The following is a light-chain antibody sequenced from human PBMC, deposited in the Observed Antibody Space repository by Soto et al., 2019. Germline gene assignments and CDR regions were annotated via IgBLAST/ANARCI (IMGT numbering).Light chain of an antibody. CDR3: SSYTSSSTYV. J-gene: IGLJ1*01. V-gene: IGLV2-14*01. CDR1: SSDVGGNKY. Sequence: QTVVTQPASVSGSPGQSITISCTGTSSDVGGNKYVSWYQQHPGEAPKLMIYEVSNRPSGVSNRFSGSKSGNTASLTISGLQAEDEADYYCSSYTSSSTYVFGTGTKLTVL. CDR2: EVS.